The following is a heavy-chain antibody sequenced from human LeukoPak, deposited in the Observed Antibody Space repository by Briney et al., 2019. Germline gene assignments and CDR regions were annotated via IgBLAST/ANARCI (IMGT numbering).Heavy chain of an antibody. CDR2: IYPGDSDT. CDR1: GYIFTSYW. J-gene: IGHJ4*02. D-gene: IGHD3-3*01. V-gene: IGHV5-51*01. CDR3: ARRAPGKEYDFWSGSVYYFDY. Sequence: GESLQISCKGSGYIFTSYWIGWVRQMPGKGLEWMGIIYPGDSDTRYSPSFQGQVTVSADKSISTAYLQWSSLKASDTAMYYCARRAPGKEYDFWSGSVYYFDYWGQGTLVTVSS.